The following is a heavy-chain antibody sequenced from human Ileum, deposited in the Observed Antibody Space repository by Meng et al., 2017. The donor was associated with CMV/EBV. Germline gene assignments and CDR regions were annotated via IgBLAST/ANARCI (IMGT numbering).Heavy chain of an antibody. CDR1: GGSISSSSYY. CDR2: IYYSGST. Sequence: QLQLEEWGPGLVKPSETLSLTCTVSGGSISSSSYYWGWIRQPPGKVLEWIGSIYYSGSTYYNPSLKSRVTISVDTSKNQFSLKLSSVTAADTAVYYCARLIVATHFDYWGQGTLVTVSS. V-gene: IGHV4-39*07. CDR3: ARLIVATHFDY. J-gene: IGHJ4*02. D-gene: IGHD5-12*01.